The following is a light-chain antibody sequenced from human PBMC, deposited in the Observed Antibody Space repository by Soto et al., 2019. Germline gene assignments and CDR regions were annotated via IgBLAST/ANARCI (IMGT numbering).Light chain of an antibody. CDR2: GAS. J-gene: IGKJ4*01. CDR3: QQYDTSPFT. V-gene: IGKV3-20*01. CDR1: QDVSDNY. Sequence: EIVLTQSPGTLSLSPGQTATLSCRASQDVSDNYVAWYQQKPGQAPRLLIYGASSRATGIPDRFSGSGSGTDFTLTIGRLEPEDFAIYYCQQYDTSPFTFGGGTKVEIE.